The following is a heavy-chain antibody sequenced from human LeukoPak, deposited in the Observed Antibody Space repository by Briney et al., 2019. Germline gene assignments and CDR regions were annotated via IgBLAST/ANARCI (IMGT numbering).Heavy chain of an antibody. CDR1: GGSISSSSYY. CDR3: ARDLVVPMYYYDSSGYFDY. Sequence: PSETLSLTCTVSGGSISSSSYYWGWIRQPPGKGLEWIGNTYYSGSTYYNPSLKSRVTISVDTSKNQFSLKLSSVTAADTAVYYRARDLVVPMYYYDSSGYFDYWGQGTLVTVSS. CDR2: TYYSGST. J-gene: IGHJ4*02. V-gene: IGHV4-39*01. D-gene: IGHD3-22*01.